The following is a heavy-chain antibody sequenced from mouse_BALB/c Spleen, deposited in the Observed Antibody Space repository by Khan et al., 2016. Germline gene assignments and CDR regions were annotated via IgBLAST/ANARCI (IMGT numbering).Heavy chain of an antibody. V-gene: IGHV4-2*02. CDR2: INPGSSTI. CDR3: ARVGYYGAMDY. J-gene: IGHJ4*01. Sequence: EVQLQESGGGLVQPGGSLSLSCAASGFDFSRYWMSWARQAPGKGQEWIGEINPGSSTINYTPSLKDKFIISRDNAKNTLYLQMSKVRSEDTALYYCARVGYYGAMDYWGQGTSVTVSS. D-gene: IGHD2-3*01. CDR1: GFDFSRYW.